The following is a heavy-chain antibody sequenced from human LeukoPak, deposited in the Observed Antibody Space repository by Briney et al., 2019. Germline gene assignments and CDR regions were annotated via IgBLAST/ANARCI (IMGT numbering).Heavy chain of an antibody. CDR3: AKLDWLDP. CDR1: GFTLRRYW. V-gene: IGHV3-74*03. J-gene: IGHJ5*02. Sequence: GGSLRLSCAASGFTLRRYWMHWVRQAPGKGLVWVSRSKGDESTTTYADSVKGRFTVSRDTAKNTLYLQMNSLRVEGTAVYYCAKLDWLDPWGQGTLVTVSP. CDR2: SKGDESTT.